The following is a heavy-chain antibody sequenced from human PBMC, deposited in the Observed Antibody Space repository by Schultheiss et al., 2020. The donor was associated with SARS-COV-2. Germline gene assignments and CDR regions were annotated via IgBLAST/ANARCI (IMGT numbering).Heavy chain of an antibody. D-gene: IGHD3-3*01. CDR1: GGSISSYY. Sequence: GSLRLSCTVSGGSISSYYWSWIRQPPGKGLEWIGYIYYSGSTNYNPSLKSRVTISVDTSKNQFSLKLSSVTAADTAVYYCARGFYDFWSGYFDAFDIWGQGTMVTVSS. CDR3: ARGFYDFWSGYFDAFDI. V-gene: IGHV4-59*12. J-gene: IGHJ3*02. CDR2: IYYSGST.